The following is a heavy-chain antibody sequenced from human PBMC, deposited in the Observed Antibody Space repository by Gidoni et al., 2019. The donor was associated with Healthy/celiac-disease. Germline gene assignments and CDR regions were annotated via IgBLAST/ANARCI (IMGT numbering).Heavy chain of an antibody. CDR1: GGTFSSYA. J-gene: IGHJ4*02. CDR2: IIPIFGTA. D-gene: IGHD3-10*01. V-gene: IGHV1-69*01. Sequence: QVQLVQSGAEVKKTGSSVKVSCKASGGTFSSYAISWVRQAPGQGLEWMGGIIPIFGTANYAQKFQGRVRITADESTSTAYMELRSLRSEDTAVYYCARDLSGNYGSGFDYWGQGTLVTVSS. CDR3: ARDLSGNYGSGFDY.